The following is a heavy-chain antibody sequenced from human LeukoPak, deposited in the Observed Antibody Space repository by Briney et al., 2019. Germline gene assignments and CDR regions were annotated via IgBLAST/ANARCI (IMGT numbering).Heavy chain of an antibody. Sequence: PSETPSLTCTVSGGSISSYYWSWIRQPPGKGLEWIGYIYYSGSTNYNPSLKSRVTISVDTSKNQFSLKLSSVTAADTAVYYCARDFYYYDSSGYSGWYFDLWGRGTLVTVSS. CDR2: IYYSGST. D-gene: IGHD3-22*01. V-gene: IGHV4-59*01. CDR3: ARDFYYYDSSGYSGWYFDL. J-gene: IGHJ2*01. CDR1: GGSISSYY.